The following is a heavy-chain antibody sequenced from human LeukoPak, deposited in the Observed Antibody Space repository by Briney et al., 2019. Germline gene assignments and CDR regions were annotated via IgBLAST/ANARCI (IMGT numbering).Heavy chain of an antibody. CDR3: ARGGAGGGYFPT. Sequence: GGSLRLSCVASGFSFSDSTMSRVRQAAGKGLEWVAKMKEDGSDENYVDSVKGRFTISRDNARNSLHLQMKSLRADDTAVYFCARGGAGGGYFPTWGQGILVIVST. D-gene: IGHD3-16*01. CDR1: GFSFSDST. CDR2: MKEDGSDE. V-gene: IGHV3-7*03. J-gene: IGHJ1*01.